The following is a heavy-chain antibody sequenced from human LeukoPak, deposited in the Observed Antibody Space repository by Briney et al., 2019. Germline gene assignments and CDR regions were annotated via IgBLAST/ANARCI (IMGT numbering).Heavy chain of an antibody. Sequence: GASVKVSCKASGYTFTGYYMHWLRQAPGQGLEWMGWINLNSGGTNYAQKFQGRVTMTRDTAISTAYMELSRLRSDDAAVYYCARDEYSSSAEIWGQGTMVTVS. V-gene: IGHV1-2*02. CDR2: INLNSGGT. CDR3: ARDEYSSSAEI. J-gene: IGHJ3*02. D-gene: IGHD6-6*01. CDR1: GYTFTGYY.